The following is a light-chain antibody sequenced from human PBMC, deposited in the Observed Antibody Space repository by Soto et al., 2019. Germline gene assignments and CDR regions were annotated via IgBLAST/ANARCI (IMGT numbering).Light chain of an antibody. CDR1: QSVSSSY. V-gene: IGKV3-20*01. CDR3: QQYGSSPPGT. CDR2: GAS. J-gene: IGKJ1*01. Sequence: EIVLTQSPGTLSSSPGERATLSCMASQSVSSSYLAWYQQKPGQAPRLLIYGASSRATGIPDRFSGSGSGTDFTLTISRLEPEDFAVYYCQQYGSSPPGTFGQGTKVDIK.